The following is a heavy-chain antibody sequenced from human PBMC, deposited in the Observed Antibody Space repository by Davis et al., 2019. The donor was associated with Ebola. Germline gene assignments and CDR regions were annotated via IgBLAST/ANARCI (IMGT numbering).Heavy chain of an antibody. CDR3: ARSSIVGPYYYYYGMDV. V-gene: IGHV1-18*01. Sequence: ASVKVSCKASGYTFTSYGISWVRQAPGQGLEWMGWISAYNGNTNYAQKLQGRVTMTTDTSTSTAYMELRSLRSDDTAVYYCARSSIVGPYYYYYGMDVWGQGTTVTVSS. CDR2: ISAYNGNT. D-gene: IGHD1-26*01. CDR1: GYTFTSYG. J-gene: IGHJ6*02.